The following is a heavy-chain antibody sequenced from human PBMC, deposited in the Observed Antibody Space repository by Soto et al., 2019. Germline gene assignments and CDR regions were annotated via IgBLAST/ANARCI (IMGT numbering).Heavy chain of an antibody. CDR1: GGTFSTHA. CDR2: IIPIFGTA. D-gene: IGHD1-26*01. J-gene: IGHJ4*02. CDR3: ARGWETAGTTTPFAY. V-gene: IGHV1-69*06. Sequence: QVQLVQSGAEVKKPGSSVKASCKASGGTFSTHAISWVRQAPGQGLEWMGGIIPIFGTANYAQKFQGRVTITADKSTSTAYMEVRSLRSEDTAVYYCARGWETAGTTTPFAYWGQGTLVTVSS.